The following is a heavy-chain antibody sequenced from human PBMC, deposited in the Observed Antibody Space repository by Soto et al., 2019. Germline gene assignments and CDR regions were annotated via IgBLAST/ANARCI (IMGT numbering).Heavy chain of an antibody. CDR1: GGSISSYY. CDR3: ASDSSGSYYFDY. J-gene: IGHJ4*02. D-gene: IGHD6-19*01. CDR2: IYYSGST. V-gene: IGHV4-59*01. Sequence: QVQLQESGPGLVKPSETLSLTCTVSGGSISSYYWSWIRQPPGKGLEWIGYIYYSGSTNYNPSLKSRVTISVDTSKNQFSRKVSSVTAADTAVYDCASDSSGSYYFDYWGQGTLVTVSS.